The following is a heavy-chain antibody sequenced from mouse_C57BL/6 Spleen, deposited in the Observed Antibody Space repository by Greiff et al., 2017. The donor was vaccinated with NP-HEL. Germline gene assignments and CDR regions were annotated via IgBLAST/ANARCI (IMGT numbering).Heavy chain of an antibody. V-gene: IGHV1-63*01. CDR3: ARGLYYGSSYRYFDV. D-gene: IGHD1-1*01. CDR2: IYPGGGYT. J-gene: IGHJ1*03. CDR1: GYTFTNYW. Sequence: QVQLQQSGAELVRPGTSVKMSCKASGYTFTNYWIGWAKQRPGHGLEWIGDIYPGGGYTNYNEKFKGKATLTADKSSSTAYMQFSSLTSEDSAIYYCARGLYYGSSYRYFDVWGTGTTVTVSS.